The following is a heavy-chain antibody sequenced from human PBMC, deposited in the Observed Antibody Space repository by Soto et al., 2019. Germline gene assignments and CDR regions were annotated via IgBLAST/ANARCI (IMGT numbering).Heavy chain of an antibody. CDR2: IYYSGST. J-gene: IGHJ4*02. CDR3: ARAKRGYSYGYLDY. D-gene: IGHD5-18*01. CDR1: GGSISSYY. V-gene: IGHV4-59*01. Sequence: TLSLTCTVSGGSISSYYWSWIRQPPGKGLEWIGYIYYSGSTNYNPSLKSRVTISVDTSKNQFSLKLSSVTAADTAVYYCARAKRGYSYGYLDYWGQGTLVTVSS.